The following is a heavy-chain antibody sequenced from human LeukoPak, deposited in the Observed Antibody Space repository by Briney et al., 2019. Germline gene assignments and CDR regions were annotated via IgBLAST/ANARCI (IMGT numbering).Heavy chain of an antibody. CDR2: MNPNSGNT. Sequence: ASVKVSCTASGYTFTSYDINWVRQATGQGLEWMGWMNPNSGNTGYAQKFQGRVTMTRNTSISTAYMELSSLRSEDTAVYYCARAMFAPNSSSWYNWFDPWGQGTLVTVSS. CDR1: GYTFTSYD. D-gene: IGHD6-13*01. V-gene: IGHV1-8*01. CDR3: ARAMFAPNSSSWYNWFDP. J-gene: IGHJ5*02.